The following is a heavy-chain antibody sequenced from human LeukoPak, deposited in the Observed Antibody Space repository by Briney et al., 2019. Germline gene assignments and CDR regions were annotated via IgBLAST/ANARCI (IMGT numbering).Heavy chain of an antibody. CDR1: GFTFSNAW. CDR3: STWVYYGSGGDY. D-gene: IGHD3-10*01. V-gene: IGHV3-15*01. J-gene: IGHJ4*02. Sequence: KAGGSLRLSCAASGFTFSNAWMSWVRQAPGKGLEWVGRIKSKTDGGTTDYAAPVKGRFTISRDDSKNTLYLQMNSLETEDTAVYYCSTWVYYGSGGDYWGQGTLVTVSS. CDR2: IKSKTDGGTT.